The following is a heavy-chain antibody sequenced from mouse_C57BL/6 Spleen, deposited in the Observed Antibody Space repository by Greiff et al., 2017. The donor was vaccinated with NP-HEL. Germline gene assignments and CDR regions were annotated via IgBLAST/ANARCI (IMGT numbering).Heavy chain of an antibody. CDR1: GYAFSSSW. CDR3: AREPLYYGSRYWYFDV. J-gene: IGHJ1*03. D-gene: IGHD1-1*01. V-gene: IGHV1-82*01. Sequence: VKLVESGPELVKPGASVKISCKASGYAFSSSWMNWVKQRPGKGLEWIGRIYPGDGDTNYNGKFKGKATLTADKSSSTAYMQLSSLTSEDSAVYFCAREPLYYGSRYWYFDVWGTGTTVTVSS. CDR2: IYPGDGDT.